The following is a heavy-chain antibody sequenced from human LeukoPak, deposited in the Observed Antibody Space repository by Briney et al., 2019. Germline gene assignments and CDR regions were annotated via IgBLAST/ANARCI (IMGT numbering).Heavy chain of an antibody. D-gene: IGHD6-13*01. CDR1: GGSISSSSYY. Sequence: PSETLSLTCTVSGGSISSSSYYWGWIRQPPGKGLEWIGSIYYSGSTYYNSSPKSRVTISVDTSKNQFSLKLSSVTAADTAEYYCASSSSWSLNWFDPWGQGTLVTVSS. J-gene: IGHJ5*02. V-gene: IGHV4-39*01. CDR3: ASSSSWSLNWFDP. CDR2: IYYSGST.